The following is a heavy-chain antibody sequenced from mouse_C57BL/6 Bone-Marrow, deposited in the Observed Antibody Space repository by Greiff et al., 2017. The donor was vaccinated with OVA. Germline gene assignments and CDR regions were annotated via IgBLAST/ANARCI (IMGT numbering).Heavy chain of an antibody. J-gene: IGHJ2*01. CDR3: ARSRETAQAYYFDY. CDR2: INPNNGGT. Sequence: EVKLLESGPELVKPGASVKIPCKASGYTFTDYNMDWVKQSHGKSLEWIGDINPNNGGTIYNQKFKGKATLTVDKSSSTAYMELRSLTSEDTAVYYCARSRETAQAYYFDYWGQGTTLTVSS. V-gene: IGHV1-18*01. CDR1: GYTFTDYN. D-gene: IGHD3-2*02.